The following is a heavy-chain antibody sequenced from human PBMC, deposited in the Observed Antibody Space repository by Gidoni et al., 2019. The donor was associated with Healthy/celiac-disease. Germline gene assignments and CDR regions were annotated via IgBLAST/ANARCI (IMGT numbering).Heavy chain of an antibody. J-gene: IGHJ6*02. D-gene: IGHD3-16*02. V-gene: IGHV3-23*01. Sequence: VSAISGSGGSTYYADSVKGRFTISRDNSKNTLYLQMNSLRAEDTAVYYCAKILLDYVWGSYPVRPPYYYYYGMDVWGQGTTVTVSS. CDR2: ISGSGGST. CDR3: AKILLDYVWGSYPVRPPYYYYYGMDV.